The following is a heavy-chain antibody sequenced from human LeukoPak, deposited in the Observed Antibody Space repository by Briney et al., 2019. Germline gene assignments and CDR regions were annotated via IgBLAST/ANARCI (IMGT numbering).Heavy chain of an antibody. D-gene: IGHD3-9*01. CDR3: AKDGRSKGYFDLAYYFDY. CDR1: GFTFSSYG. CDR2: ISGSGGST. V-gene: IGHV3-23*01. Sequence: GGSLRLSCAASGFTFSSYGMSWVRQAPGKGLEWVSAISGSGGSTYYADSVKGRFTISRDNSKNTLYLQMNSLRAEDTAVYYCAKDGRSKGYFDLAYYFDYWGQGTLVTVSS. J-gene: IGHJ4*02.